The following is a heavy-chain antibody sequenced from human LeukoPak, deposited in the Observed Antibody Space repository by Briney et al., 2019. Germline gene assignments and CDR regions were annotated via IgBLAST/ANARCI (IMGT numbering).Heavy chain of an antibody. V-gene: IGHV1-8*01. J-gene: IGHJ4*02. CDR1: GYTFTSYD. Sequence: ASVKVSCKASGYTFTSYDINWVRQAPGQGLEWMGWMNPNSDNTGYAQKFQGRVTMTRNTSISTAYMELSSLRSEDTAVYYCARGRAQKNIAAAAKGVGFDYWGQGTLVTVSS. D-gene: IGHD6-13*01. CDR3: ARGRAQKNIAAAAKGVGFDY. CDR2: MNPNSDNT.